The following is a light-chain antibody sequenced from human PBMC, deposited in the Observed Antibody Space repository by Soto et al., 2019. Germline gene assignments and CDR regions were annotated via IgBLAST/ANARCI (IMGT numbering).Light chain of an antibody. J-gene: IGKJ1*01. CDR2: VAS. CDR1: QSISTY. Sequence: DIQMTQSPSSLSASVGDSVTITCRASQSISTYLNWYQQKPGKVPKLLIYVASSLESGVPSRFSGSGSGTDFTLTISSLQPEDCAIYSCQQSYSTPWTFGQGTKVEIK. V-gene: IGKV1-39*01. CDR3: QQSYSTPWT.